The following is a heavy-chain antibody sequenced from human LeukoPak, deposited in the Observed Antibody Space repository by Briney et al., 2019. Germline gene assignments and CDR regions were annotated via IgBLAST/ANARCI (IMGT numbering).Heavy chain of an antibody. J-gene: IGHJ6*03. CDR2: IKSKTDGGTT. V-gene: IGHV3-15*01. D-gene: IGHD4-17*01. CDR1: GFTFSNAW. CDR3: TTDPPDCGDDYYYYYYMDV. Sequence: GGSLRLSCAASGFTFSNAWMSWVRQAPGKGLEWVGRIKSKTDGGTTDYAAPVKGRFTISRDDSKNTLYLQMNSLKTEDTAVYYCTTDPPDCGDDYYYYYYMDVWGKGTTVTVSS.